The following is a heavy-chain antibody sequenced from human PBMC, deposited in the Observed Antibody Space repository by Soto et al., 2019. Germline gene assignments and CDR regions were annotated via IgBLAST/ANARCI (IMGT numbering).Heavy chain of an antibody. D-gene: IGHD1-26*01. CDR2: ISYDGSNK. CDR3: AKVLIEWELYYYYGMDV. J-gene: IGHJ6*02. CDR1: GFTFSSYG. Sequence: GGSLRLSCAASGFTFSSYGMHWVRQAPGKGLEWVAVISYDGSNKYYADSVKGRFTISRDNSKNTLYLQMNSLRAEDTAVYYCAKVLIEWELYYYYGMDVWGQGTTVTVSS. V-gene: IGHV3-30*18.